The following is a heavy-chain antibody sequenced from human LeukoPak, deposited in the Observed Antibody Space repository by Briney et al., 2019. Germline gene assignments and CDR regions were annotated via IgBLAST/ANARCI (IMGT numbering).Heavy chain of an antibody. J-gene: IGHJ5*02. CDR3: AKGGSGYFADL. CDR1: GFTFSDYY. D-gene: IGHD3-22*01. CDR2: ISNDGGGT. V-gene: IGHV3-23*01. Sequence: GGSLRLSCAASGFTFSDYYMSWVRQAPGKGLQWVSAISNDGGGTTYADFVKGRFTISRDNSKNTLFLQMSSLRAEDTALYYCAKGGSGYFADLWGQGTLVTVSS.